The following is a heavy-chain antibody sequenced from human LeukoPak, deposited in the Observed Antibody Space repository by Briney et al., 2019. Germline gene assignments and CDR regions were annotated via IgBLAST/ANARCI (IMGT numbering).Heavy chain of an antibody. J-gene: IGHJ4*02. CDR1: GFTFSSFA. CDR2: ISGSGGST. Sequence: GGSLRLSCAASGFTFSSFAMSWVRQAPGKGPEWVSVISGSGGSTYYADPMKGRLTISRDNFKDTLYLQMSSLRAEDSAVYYCAKSGYCSGGNCFAWVDYWGQGTLVTVSS. V-gene: IGHV3-23*01. D-gene: IGHD2-15*01. CDR3: AKSGYCSGGNCFAWVDY.